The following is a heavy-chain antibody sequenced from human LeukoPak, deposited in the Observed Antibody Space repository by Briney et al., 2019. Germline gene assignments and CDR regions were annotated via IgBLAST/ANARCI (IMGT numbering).Heavy chain of an antibody. J-gene: IGHJ4*02. CDR2: ISSSSSYV. CDR3: ARDLVAAAGNEGFDY. V-gene: IGHV3-21*01. CDR1: GFTFSSYS. D-gene: IGHD6-13*01. Sequence: GGPLRLSCAAPGFTFSSYSMNWVRQAPGKGLEWVSSISSSSSYVYYADSVKGRFTISRDNAKNSLYLQMNSLRAEDTAVYYCARDLVAAAGNEGFDYWGQGTLVTVSS.